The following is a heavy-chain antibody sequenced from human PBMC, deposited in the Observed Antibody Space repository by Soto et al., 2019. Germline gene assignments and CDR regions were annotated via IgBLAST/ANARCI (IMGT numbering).Heavy chain of an antibody. CDR1: GFTFSSYE. J-gene: IGHJ3*02. D-gene: IGHD3-22*01. V-gene: IGHV3-48*03. CDR2: ISSSGSII. CDR3: ARDPPSYYYDSSGSPLDAFDI. Sequence: PGGSLRLSCAASGFTFSSYEMNWVRQAPGKGLEWVSYISSSGSIIYYADSVKGRFTISRDNAKNSLYLQMNSLRAEDTAVYYCARDPPSYYYDSSGSPLDAFDIWGQGTMVTVSS.